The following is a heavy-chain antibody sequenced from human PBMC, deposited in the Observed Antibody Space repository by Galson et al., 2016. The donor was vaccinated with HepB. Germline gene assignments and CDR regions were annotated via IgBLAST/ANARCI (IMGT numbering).Heavy chain of an antibody. Sequence: SLNLSCAASGCSFSSHSRYGVRQAPGTGLVVVSSSSSSTRYLYYEDSVKCRFTITRDNAKNSLYLQMNSLRAEDTAVYYCARGDIVGAIFDYWGQGTLVTVSS. CDR3: ARGDIVGAIFDY. V-gene: IGHV3-21*01. J-gene: IGHJ4*02. CDR2: SSSSTRYL. D-gene: IGHD1-26*01. CDR1: GCSFSSHS.